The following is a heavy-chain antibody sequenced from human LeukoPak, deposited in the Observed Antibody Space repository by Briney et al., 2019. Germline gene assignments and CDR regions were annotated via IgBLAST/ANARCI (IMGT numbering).Heavy chain of an antibody. J-gene: IGHJ4*02. CDR3: ARRGTTFGELAVLDC. CDR1: GFTVSSNY. Sequence: TGGSLRLSCAASGFTVSSNYMTWVRQAPGKGLEWVSVIDNDGSTYYADSVKGRFTISRDNSKNTLYLQMNSLRAEDSAVYYCARRGTTFGELAVLDCWGQGTLITVSS. D-gene: IGHD3-16*01. V-gene: IGHV3-53*01. CDR2: IDNDGST.